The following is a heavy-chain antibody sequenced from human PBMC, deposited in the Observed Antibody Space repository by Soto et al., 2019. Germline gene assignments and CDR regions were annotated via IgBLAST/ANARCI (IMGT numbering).Heavy chain of an antibody. D-gene: IGHD6-13*01. V-gene: IGHV4-34*01. CDR2: INHSGST. Sequence: QVQLQQWGAGLLKPSETLSLTCAVYGGSFSGYYWSWIRQPPGKGLEWIGEINHSGSTNYNPSLKSRVTISVDTSKNQFSLKLSSVTAADTAVYYCARGRRGSSSWYGSRRGYFDYWGQGTLVTVSS. J-gene: IGHJ4*02. CDR3: ARGRRGSSSWYGSRRGYFDY. CDR1: GGSFSGYY.